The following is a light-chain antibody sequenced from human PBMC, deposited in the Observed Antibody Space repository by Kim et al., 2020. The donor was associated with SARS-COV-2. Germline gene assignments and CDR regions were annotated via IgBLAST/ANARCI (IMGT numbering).Light chain of an antibody. CDR3: NSRDSSGTHPVL. J-gene: IGLJ2*01. Sequence: SSELTQDPAVSVALGQTVRITCQGDSLRSYYASWYQQKPGQAPVLVIYGKTNRPSGIPDRFSGSSSGNTASLTITGAQAEDEADYYCNSRDSSGTHPVLFGGGTKLTVL. CDR2: GKT. CDR1: SLRSYY. V-gene: IGLV3-19*01.